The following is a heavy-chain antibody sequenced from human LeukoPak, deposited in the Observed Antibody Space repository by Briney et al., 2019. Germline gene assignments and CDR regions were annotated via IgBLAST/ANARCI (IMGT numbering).Heavy chain of an antibody. CDR3: ARDRASSTSFAES. CDR2: TNSNGRET. CDR1: GFTFSSHW. D-gene: IGHD2-2*01. V-gene: IGHV3-74*01. J-gene: IGHJ5*02. Sequence: GGSLRLSCAASGFTFSSHWMHWVRQAPGKGLVWVSRTNSNGRETYYADSVKGRFTISRDNAKNTLYLQMNSLRAEDTAVYYCARDRASSTSFAESWGQGTLVIVSS.